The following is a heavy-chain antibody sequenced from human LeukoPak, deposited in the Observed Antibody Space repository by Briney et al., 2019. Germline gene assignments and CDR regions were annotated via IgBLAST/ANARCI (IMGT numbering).Heavy chain of an antibody. V-gene: IGHV3-7*01. J-gene: IGHJ4*02. CDR2: IKTDGGEK. CDR1: GFTFSSYW. Sequence: PGGSLRLSCAASGFTFSSYWMSWVRQAPGRGLEWVANIKTDGGEKYYVDSVKGRFTVSRDNARNSLYLQMNSLRVEDTAVYYCARDWRGYDWLNWGQGTLVTVSS. CDR3: ARDWRGYDWLN. D-gene: IGHD3-3*01.